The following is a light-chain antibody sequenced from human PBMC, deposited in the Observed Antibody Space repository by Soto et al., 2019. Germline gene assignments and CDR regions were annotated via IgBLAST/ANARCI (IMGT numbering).Light chain of an antibody. CDR2: TAS. Sequence: DIQMTQSPSSLSASVGDRVTITCRASQGISNYLAWYQQKPGKVPKLLIHTASTLQSGVPSRFSGSGSGTDLTLDSSRLQPEDVATYYCQKYNSAPLTFGGGTKVEIK. CDR1: QGISNY. J-gene: IGKJ4*01. CDR3: QKYNSAPLT. V-gene: IGKV1-27*01.